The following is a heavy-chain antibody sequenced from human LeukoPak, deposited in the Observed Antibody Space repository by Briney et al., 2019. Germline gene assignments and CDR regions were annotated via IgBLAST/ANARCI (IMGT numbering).Heavy chain of an antibody. CDR1: GFTFSDFY. CDR3: ARWPHCQNF. V-gene: IGHV3-7*01. CDR2: INKDGSEE. J-gene: IGHJ4*02. Sequence: GGSLRLSCAASGFTFSDFYMSWVRQAPGKGLEWVANINKDGSEEKYVDSVKGRFTISRDNAKNSLYLQMSSLRADDTAVYYCARWPHCQNFWGRGTRVTVSS.